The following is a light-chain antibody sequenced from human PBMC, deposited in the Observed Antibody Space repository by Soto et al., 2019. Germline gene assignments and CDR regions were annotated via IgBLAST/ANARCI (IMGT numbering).Light chain of an antibody. CDR3: CSYAGSSTFPYV. J-gene: IGLJ1*01. CDR2: EVS. V-gene: IGLV2-23*02. Sequence: QSALTQPASVSGSPGQSITISCTGTSSDVGSYNLVSWYQQHPGKAPKLMIYEVSKRPSGVSNRFSGSKSGNTASLTISGLQAEDEADYYCCSYAGSSTFPYVFGTGTKVPV. CDR1: SSDVGSYNL.